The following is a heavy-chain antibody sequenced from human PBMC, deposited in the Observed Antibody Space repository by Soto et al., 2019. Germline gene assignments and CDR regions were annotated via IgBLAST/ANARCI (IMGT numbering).Heavy chain of an antibody. Sequence: ASVKVSCKASGYTFTSYAMHWVRQAPGQRLEWMGWINAGNGNTKYSQKFQGRVTITRDTSASTAYMELSSLRSEDTAVYYCARAGVGAAPNDYWGQGTLVTVSS. CDR2: INAGNGNT. D-gene: IGHD1-26*01. V-gene: IGHV1-3*01. J-gene: IGHJ4*02. CDR3: ARAGVGAAPNDY. CDR1: GYTFTSYA.